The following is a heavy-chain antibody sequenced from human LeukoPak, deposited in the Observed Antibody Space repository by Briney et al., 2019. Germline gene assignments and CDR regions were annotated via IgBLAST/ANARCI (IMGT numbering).Heavy chain of an antibody. CDR3: ARDTAAGGDYSIDY. CDR2: ISYDGSNK. CDR1: GFTFSSYG. D-gene: IGHD4-11*01. V-gene: IGHV3-30*03. Sequence: PGGSLRLSCAASGFTFSSYGMHWVRQAPGKGLEWVAVISYDGSNKYYADSVKGRFTISRDNSKNTLYLQMNSLRAEDTAVYYCARDTAAGGDYSIDYWGQGTLVTVSS. J-gene: IGHJ4*02.